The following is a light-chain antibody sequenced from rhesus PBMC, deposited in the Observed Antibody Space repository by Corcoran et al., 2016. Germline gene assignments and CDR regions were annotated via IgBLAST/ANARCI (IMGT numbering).Light chain of an antibody. CDR1: SSDFGRYDY. CDR2: DVN. Sequence: QSAPPQPPSVSGTPGQSVTISCAGTSSDFGRYDYVSWYQQHRGKAPKLLIYDVNKRPSGVSDRFSGSKSSSTASLTISGLQAEDEVDYYCCSYTTRSAFVFGSGTKLTVL. J-gene: IGLJ6*01. V-gene: IGLV2S7*01. CDR3: CSYTTRSAFV.